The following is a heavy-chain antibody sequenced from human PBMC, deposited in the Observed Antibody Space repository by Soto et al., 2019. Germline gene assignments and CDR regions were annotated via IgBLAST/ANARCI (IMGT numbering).Heavy chain of an antibody. CDR2: IDPSDSYT. D-gene: IGHD6-13*01. V-gene: IGHV5-10-1*01. Sequence: GESLKISCKGSGYSFTSYWISWVRQMPGKGLEWMGRIDPSDSYTNYSPSFQGHVTISADKSISTAYLQWSSLKASDTAMYYCARLLIRYSREYYFDYWGQGTLVTVSS. CDR3: ARLLIRYSREYYFDY. CDR1: GYSFTSYW. J-gene: IGHJ4*02.